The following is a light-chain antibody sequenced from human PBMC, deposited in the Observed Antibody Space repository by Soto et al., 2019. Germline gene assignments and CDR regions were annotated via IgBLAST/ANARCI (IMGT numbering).Light chain of an antibody. V-gene: IGKV1-5*01. CDR2: DAS. Sequence: DIKITQAASALSASVGDSVTITCRASQSISTWLAWYQQKPGKAPKLLIFDASTLQSGVPSRFSGSGSGTEFTLTISSLQPDDFATYYCQQYNTFSTFGQGTKVDIK. J-gene: IGKJ1*01. CDR3: QQYNTFST. CDR1: QSISTW.